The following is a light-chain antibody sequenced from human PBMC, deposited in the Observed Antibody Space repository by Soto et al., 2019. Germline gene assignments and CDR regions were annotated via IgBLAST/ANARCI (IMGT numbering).Light chain of an antibody. CDR1: SSNIGNNY. Sequence: QSVLTQPPSVSAAPGQKVTISCSGSSSNIGNNYVSWYQQLPGTAPKLLIYENNKRPSGIPDRFSGSKSGTSATLGITGLQTGDEADYYCGTWDSSLSASLVFGGGTQLTVL. CDR3: GTWDSSLSASLV. V-gene: IGLV1-51*02. CDR2: ENN. J-gene: IGLJ3*02.